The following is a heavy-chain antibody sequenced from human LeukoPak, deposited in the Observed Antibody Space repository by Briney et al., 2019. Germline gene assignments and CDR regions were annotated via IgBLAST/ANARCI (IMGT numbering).Heavy chain of an antibody. CDR2: IEQDGSEK. J-gene: IGHJ6*03. CDR1: GFTFTTYW. D-gene: IGHD2-2*01. Sequence: GGSLRLSCVGSGFTFTTYWMSWVRQAPGKGLEWVANIEQDGSEKYYVDSVKGRFTISRDNANNSLYLQMNSLRAEDTAVYYCARESYCSSTSCYGFYYYYYMDVWGKGTTVTVSS. CDR3: ARESYCSSTSCYGFYYYYYMDV. V-gene: IGHV3-7*01.